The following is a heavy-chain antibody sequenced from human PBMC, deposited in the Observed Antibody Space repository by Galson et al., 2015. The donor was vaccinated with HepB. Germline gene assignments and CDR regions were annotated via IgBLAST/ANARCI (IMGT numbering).Heavy chain of an antibody. J-gene: IGHJ4*02. CDR2: ISSSSSYI. D-gene: IGHD3-3*01. V-gene: IGHV3-21*01. Sequence: SLRLSCAASGFTFSSYSMNWVRQAPGKGLEWVSSISSSSSYIYYADSVKGRFTISRDNAKNSLYLQMNSLRAEDTAVYYCARGRRFGVVENYLDYWGQGTLVTVSS. CDR3: ARGRRFGVVENYLDY. CDR1: GFTFSSYS.